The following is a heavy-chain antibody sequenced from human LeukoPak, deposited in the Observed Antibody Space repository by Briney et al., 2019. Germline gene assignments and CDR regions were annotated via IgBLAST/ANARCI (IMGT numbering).Heavy chain of an antibody. CDR1: GYTFTTYA. Sequence: ASVKVSCKVSGYTFTTYAIHWVRQAPGQRLEWMGWTNSDNGNTKYSQKFQGRVTITRNTSTYTAYMELRSLTSADTAIYFCARAPYDFLTGFSLNWFDPWGQGTLVTVSS. J-gene: IGHJ5*02. V-gene: IGHV1-3*04. CDR3: ARAPYDFLTGFSLNWFDP. CDR2: TNSDNGNT. D-gene: IGHD3-9*01.